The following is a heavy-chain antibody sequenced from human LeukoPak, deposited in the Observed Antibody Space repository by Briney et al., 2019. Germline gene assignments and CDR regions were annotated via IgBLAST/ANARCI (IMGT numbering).Heavy chain of an antibody. V-gene: IGHV3-11*06. CDR1: GFTFSDYY. Sequence: GSLRLSCAASGFTFSDYYMSWIRQAPGKGLEWVSYISSSRSDTNYADSVKGRFTISRDNAKNSLCLQMNSLRAEDTAVYYCARDDSSGYYPGYWGQGTLVTVSS. J-gene: IGHJ4*02. D-gene: IGHD3-22*01. CDR3: ARDDSSGYYPGY. CDR2: ISSSRSDT.